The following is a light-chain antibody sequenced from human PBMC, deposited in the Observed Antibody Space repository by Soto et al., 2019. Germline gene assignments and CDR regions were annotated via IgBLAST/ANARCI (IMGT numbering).Light chain of an antibody. CDR3: GSYTGTIYV. CDR2: EVS. Sequence: QSALTQPASVSGSPGQSITISCTGTTNDVGGYNYVSWYQQHPGKAPKLLIFEVSNRPSGVSSRFSGSMSGNTASLTISGLQAEDEADYYCGSYTGTIYVFGTGTKVTVL. CDR1: TNDVGGYNY. V-gene: IGLV2-14*01. J-gene: IGLJ1*01.